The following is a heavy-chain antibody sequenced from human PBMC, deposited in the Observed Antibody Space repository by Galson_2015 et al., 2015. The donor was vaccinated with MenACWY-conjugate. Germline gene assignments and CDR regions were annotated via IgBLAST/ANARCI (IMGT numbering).Heavy chain of an antibody. CDR1: GFTFSTYS. Sequence: SLRLSCAASGFTFSTYSMNWVRQAPGKGLEWVSYISSSSTTIHYADSVKGRFTISRDNAKNSLYLQMNSLRPKDTAVYYCAREYCSSITCLFDYWGQGALVTVSS. CDR2: ISSSSTTI. V-gene: IGHV3-48*04. J-gene: IGHJ4*02. D-gene: IGHD2-2*01. CDR3: AREYCSSITCLFDY.